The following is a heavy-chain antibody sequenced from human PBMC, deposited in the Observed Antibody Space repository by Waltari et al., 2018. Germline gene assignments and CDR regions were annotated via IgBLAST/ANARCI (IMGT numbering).Heavy chain of an antibody. V-gene: IGHV3-7*04. J-gene: IGHJ4*02. Sequence: EVQLVESGGGLVQPGGSLRLTCAASGFTLSSFWMSWARQAPGKGLEWVANINQDGTGKYYVDSVKGRFTISRDNAKNLLYLQMNSLRAEDTAVYYCQRGDYWGQGTLVTVSS. CDR3: QRGDY. CDR1: GFTLSSFW. CDR2: INQDGTGK.